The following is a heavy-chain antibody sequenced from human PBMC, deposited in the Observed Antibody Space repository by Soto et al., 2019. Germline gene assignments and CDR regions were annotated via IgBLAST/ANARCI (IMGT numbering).Heavy chain of an antibody. CDR1: GFPFSRYW. Sequence: GGSLRLSSAASGFPFSRYWMHWVRPAQGKGLVWVSRINSDGSNTIYANSVKGRFTISRDNAKNTLYLQMNSLRADDMAVYYCARGYSDSYSYTLSWGQGTLVTVYS. CDR2: INSDGSNT. J-gene: IGHJ4*02. D-gene: IGHD3-16*01. V-gene: IGHV3-74*01. CDR3: ARGYSDSYSYTLS.